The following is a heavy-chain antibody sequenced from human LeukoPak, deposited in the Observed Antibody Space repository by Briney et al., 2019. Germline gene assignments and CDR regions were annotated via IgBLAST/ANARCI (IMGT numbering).Heavy chain of an antibody. V-gene: IGHV3-30*18. Sequence: GRSLRLSWAASGFTFSSYGMHWVRQAPGKGLEWVAIISCDGSNKYYADSVKGRFTISRDNSKSTLYLQMNSLRPEDTAVYYCAKETLIHFDDWGQGTLVTVSS. CDR3: AKETLIHFDD. CDR2: ISCDGSNK. D-gene: IGHD5-18*01. J-gene: IGHJ4*02. CDR1: GFTFSSYG.